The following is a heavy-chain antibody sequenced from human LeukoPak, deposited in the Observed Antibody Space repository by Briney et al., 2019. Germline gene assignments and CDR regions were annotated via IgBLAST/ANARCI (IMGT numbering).Heavy chain of an antibody. CDR2: ISSSSSTI. J-gene: IGHJ4*02. Sequence: GGSLRLSCAASGFTFSSHSMNWVRQAPGKGLQWVSYISSSSSTIYYADSVKGRFTISRDNAKNSLYLQMNSLRAEDTAVYYCARGAYYYEDWGQGTLVTVSS. CDR1: GFTFSSHS. V-gene: IGHV3-48*01. D-gene: IGHD3-22*01. CDR3: ARGAYYYED.